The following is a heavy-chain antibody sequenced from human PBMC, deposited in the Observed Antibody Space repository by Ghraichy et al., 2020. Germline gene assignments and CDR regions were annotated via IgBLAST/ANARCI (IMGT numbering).Heavy chain of an antibody. D-gene: IGHD3-22*01. CDR3: ARRGIYYETSGYYSYFDY. CDR1: GYTFTSYT. CDR2: ISSYNGIT. V-gene: IGHV1-18*04. J-gene: IGHJ4*02. Sequence: ASVKVSCKASGYTFTSYTISWVRQAPGQGLEWMGWISSYNGITNYAQKFQGRVTMTTDTSTFTAYMELRSLRSDDTAVYYCARRGIYYETSGYYSYFDYWGQGTLVTVSS.